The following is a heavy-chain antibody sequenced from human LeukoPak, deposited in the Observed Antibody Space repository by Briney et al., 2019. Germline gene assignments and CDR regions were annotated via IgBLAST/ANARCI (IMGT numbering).Heavy chain of an antibody. V-gene: IGHV1-69*13. CDR2: IIPIFGTA. CDR1: GGTFSSYA. Sequence: SVKVSCKASGGTFSSYAISWVRQAPGQGLEWMGGIIPIFGTANYAQKFQGRVTITADESTSTAYMELSSLRSEYTAVYYCARDHDCSGGSCYSWFDPWGQGTLVTVSS. J-gene: IGHJ5*02. CDR3: ARDHDCSGGSCYSWFDP. D-gene: IGHD2-15*01.